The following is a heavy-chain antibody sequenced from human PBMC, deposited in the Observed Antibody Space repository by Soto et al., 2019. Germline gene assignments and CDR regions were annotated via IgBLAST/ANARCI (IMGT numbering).Heavy chain of an antibody. Sequence: GGSLRLSCAASGFTFSGSAMHWVRQASGKGLEWVGRIRSKANSYATAYAASVKGRFTISRDDSKNTAYLQMNSLKTEDTAVYYCTSFQQLVPRGGRSYYYYGMDVWGQGTTVTVSS. J-gene: IGHJ6*02. CDR3: TSFQQLVPRGGRSYYYYGMDV. CDR2: IRSKANSYAT. CDR1: GFTFSGSA. V-gene: IGHV3-73*01. D-gene: IGHD6-13*01.